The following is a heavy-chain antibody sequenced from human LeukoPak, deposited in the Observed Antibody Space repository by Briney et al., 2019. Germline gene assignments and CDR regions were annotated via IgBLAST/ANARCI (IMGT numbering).Heavy chain of an antibody. D-gene: IGHD3-22*01. V-gene: IGHV1-8*03. CDR3: ARVDGSVDY. CDR1: GGTFSSYA. CDR2: INTKSGMT. J-gene: IGHJ4*02. Sequence: GASVKVSCKAPGGTFSSYAISWVRQATGQGLEWMGWINTKSGMTGHAQKFQGRITITKDTSISTVYMELSSLSSEDTAVYFCARVDGSVDYWGQGTLVTVSS.